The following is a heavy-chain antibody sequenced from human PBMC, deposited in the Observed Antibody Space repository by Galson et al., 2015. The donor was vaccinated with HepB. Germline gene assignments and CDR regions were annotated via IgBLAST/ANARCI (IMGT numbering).Heavy chain of an antibody. D-gene: IGHD2-2*01. CDR2: IWYDGSNK. Sequence: SCAASGFTFSDYAMHWVRQAPGKGLEWVAVIWYDGSNKYYADSVEGRFTVSRDDSKNTLYLQMNSLGAGDTPVYYCTRSAPYCRRSSCYFFEYWGQGTLVTVSS. V-gene: IGHV3-33*01. CDR3: TRSAPYCRRSSCYFFEY. CDR1: GFTFSDYA. J-gene: IGHJ4*02.